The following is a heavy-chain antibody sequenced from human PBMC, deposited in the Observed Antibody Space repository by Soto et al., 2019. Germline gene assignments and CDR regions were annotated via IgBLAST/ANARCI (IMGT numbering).Heavy chain of an antibody. J-gene: IGHJ4*02. CDR3: ARVRWWDYYDSSGYLGDFDY. Sequence: ASVKVSCKASGYTFTSYAMHWVRQAPGQRLEWMGWINAGNGNTKYSQKFQGRVTITRDTSASTAYMELSSLRSEVTAVYYCARVRWWDYYDSSGYLGDFDYWGQGTLVTVSS. D-gene: IGHD3-22*01. V-gene: IGHV1-3*01. CDR2: INAGNGNT. CDR1: GYTFTSYA.